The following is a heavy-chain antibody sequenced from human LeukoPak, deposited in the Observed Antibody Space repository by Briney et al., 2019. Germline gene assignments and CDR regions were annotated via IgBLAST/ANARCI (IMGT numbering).Heavy chain of an antibody. CDR3: ARYFGTRGWPKSYFDY. D-gene: IGHD1-7*01. Sequence: SETLSLTCNVSGDSMNSYYWSWVRQPPGKGLEWIGYIYYSGITNYSPSLKSRVTISVDTSKNQFSLKLRSVTAADTAVYYCARYFGTRGWPKSYFDYWGQGTLVTVPS. J-gene: IGHJ4*02. V-gene: IGHV4-59*08. CDR1: GDSMNSYY. CDR2: IYYSGIT.